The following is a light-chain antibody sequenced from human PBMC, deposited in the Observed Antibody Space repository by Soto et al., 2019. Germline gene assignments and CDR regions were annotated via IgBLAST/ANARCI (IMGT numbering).Light chain of an antibody. CDR3: QQYYSNPRT. CDR2: WAS. Sequence: DIVMTQSPDSLPVSLGERATINCKSSQSVLYTSNNKNYLAWYQQKLGQSPQLLIYWASTRESGVPDRFSGSGSGTDFTLTISSLQAEDVAVYYCQQYYSNPRTLGQGTKVDIK. V-gene: IGKV4-1*01. CDR1: QSVLYTSNNKNY. J-gene: IGKJ1*01.